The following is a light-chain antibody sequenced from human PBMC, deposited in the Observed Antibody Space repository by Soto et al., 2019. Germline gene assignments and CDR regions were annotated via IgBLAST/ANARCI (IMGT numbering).Light chain of an antibody. CDR2: EAS. J-gene: IGLJ1*01. CDR1: SSYVGGYNY. Sequence: QSALTQPASVSGSAGESIAIACTGTSSYVGGYNYVSWYQQHPGKAPTLMIYEASNRPSWVSNTFSGSKSGNRASLTISGLKAADEADYSGSSYTSSSTYVFGTGTKV. V-gene: IGLV2-14*01. CDR3: SSYTSSSTYV.